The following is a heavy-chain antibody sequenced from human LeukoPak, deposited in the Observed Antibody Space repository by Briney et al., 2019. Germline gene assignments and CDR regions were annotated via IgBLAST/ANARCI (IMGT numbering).Heavy chain of an antibody. J-gene: IGHJ3*02. V-gene: IGHV1-2*02. Sequence: ASVKVSCKASGYTFTGYYMHWVRQAPGQGLEWMGWINPNSGGTNYAQKFQGRVTMTRDMSTSTVYMELSSLRSEDTAVYYCVRAPSDNDAFDIWGQGTMVTVSS. D-gene: IGHD2-15*01. CDR3: VRAPSDNDAFDI. CDR1: GYTFTGYY. CDR2: INPNSGGT.